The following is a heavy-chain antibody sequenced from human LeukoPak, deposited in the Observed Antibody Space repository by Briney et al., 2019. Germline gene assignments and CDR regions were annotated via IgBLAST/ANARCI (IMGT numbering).Heavy chain of an antibody. J-gene: IGHJ5*02. D-gene: IGHD3-10*01. V-gene: IGHV3-33*06. CDR3: AKDVTSGGYNWFDP. CDR2: IWYDGSNK. CDR1: GFTFSSYG. Sequence: GGSLRLSCAASGFTFSSYGMHWVRQAPGKGLEWVAVIWYDGSNKYYADSVKGRFTISRDNSKNTLYLQMNSLRAEDTAVYYCAKDVTSGGYNWFDPWGQGTLVTVSS.